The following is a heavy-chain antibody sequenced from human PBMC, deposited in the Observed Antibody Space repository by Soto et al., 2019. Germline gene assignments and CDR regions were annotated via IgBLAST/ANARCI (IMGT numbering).Heavy chain of an antibody. CDR3: ARAARRGYSYGYWFDP. D-gene: IGHD5-18*01. Sequence: SETLSLTCAVYGGSFSGYYWSWIRQPPWKGLEWIGYIYYSGSTNYNPSLKSRVTISVDTSKNQFSLKLSSVTAADTAVYYCARAARRGYSYGYWFDPWGKGTLVTVST. J-gene: IGHJ5*02. V-gene: IGHV4-59*01. CDR2: IYYSGST. CDR1: GGSFSGYY.